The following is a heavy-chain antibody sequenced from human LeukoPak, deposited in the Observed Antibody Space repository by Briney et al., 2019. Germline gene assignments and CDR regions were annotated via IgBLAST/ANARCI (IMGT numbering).Heavy chain of an antibody. CDR1: GGSIGSAY. CDR3: ASVVTAAYYFGY. Sequence: SETLSLTCTVSGGSIGSAYWSWLRQPPGKGLEWIGSVYHTGSTYSNPSLKSRVTISVDTSKNHFSLRLTSVTAADTAVYYCASVVTAAYYFGYWGQGTLVTVSS. CDR2: VYHTGST. J-gene: IGHJ4*02. D-gene: IGHD2-2*01. V-gene: IGHV4-59*04.